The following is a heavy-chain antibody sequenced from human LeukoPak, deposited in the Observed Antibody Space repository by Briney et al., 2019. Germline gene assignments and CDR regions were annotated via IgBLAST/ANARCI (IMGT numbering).Heavy chain of an antibody. D-gene: IGHD2-2*02. CDR1: GFTFSSYA. J-gene: IGHJ5*02. CDR3: ARGDCSSTSCYIFDP. CDR2: FSGSGGST. V-gene: IGHV3-23*01. Sequence: PGGSLRLSCAASGFTFSSYAMSWVRQAPGKGLEWVSTFSGSGGSTYYADSVKGRFTISRDNSKNTLFRQMNSLRAEDTAVYYCARGDCSSTSCYIFDPWGQGTLVTVSS.